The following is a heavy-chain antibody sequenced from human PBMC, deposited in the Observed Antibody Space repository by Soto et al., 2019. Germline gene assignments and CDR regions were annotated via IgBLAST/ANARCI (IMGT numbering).Heavy chain of an antibody. CDR2: ISYDGSNK. J-gene: IGHJ4*02. V-gene: IGHV3-30*18. CDR1: GFNFSSYG. Sequence: HVQLVESGGGVVQPGRSLRLSCAVSGFNFSSYGMHWVRQAPGKGLEWVAVISYDGSNKASADSVKGRFAISRDNSKNKLFLQMNSLRAEDTAVYFCSKDSGKNYNWPDEWGQGTLVTVS. CDR3: SKDSGKNYNWPDE. D-gene: IGHD1-20*01.